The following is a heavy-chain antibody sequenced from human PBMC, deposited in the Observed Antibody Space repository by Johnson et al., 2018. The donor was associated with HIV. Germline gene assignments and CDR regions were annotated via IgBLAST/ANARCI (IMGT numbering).Heavy chain of an antibody. Sequence: QVQLVESGGGVVQPGTSLRLSCAASGFTFSSFAMHWVRQAPGKGLEWMAFISYDGSNKYFTDSVRGRFTISRDNAKNSLYLQMNSLRAEDTAVYYCARDSYDISGQQHDAFDIWGQGTMVTVSS. V-gene: IGHV3-30-3*01. J-gene: IGHJ3*02. D-gene: IGHD3-22*01. CDR1: GFTFSSFA. CDR3: ARDSYDISGQQHDAFDI. CDR2: ISYDGSNK.